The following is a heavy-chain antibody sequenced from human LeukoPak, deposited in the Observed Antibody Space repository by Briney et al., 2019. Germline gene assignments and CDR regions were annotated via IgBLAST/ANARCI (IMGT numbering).Heavy chain of an antibody. V-gene: IGHV3-23*01. CDR1: GFTVSNNY. Sequence: GGSLRLSCAASGFTVSNNYMTWVRQAPGKGLEWVSATTGSGGSTYYADSVKGRFTISRDNSKNTLYLQMNSLRGEDTAVYYCAKVLYSSGFYGNYWGQGTLVTVSS. D-gene: IGHD6-19*01. CDR3: AKVLYSSGFYGNY. J-gene: IGHJ4*02. CDR2: TTGSGGST.